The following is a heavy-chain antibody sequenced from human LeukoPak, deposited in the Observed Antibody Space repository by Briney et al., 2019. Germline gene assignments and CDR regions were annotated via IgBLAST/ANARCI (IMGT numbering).Heavy chain of an antibody. D-gene: IGHD3-10*01. V-gene: IGHV4-38-2*02. J-gene: IGHJ4*02. CDR2: IYHSGST. CDR3: ARRRPTYYYGSGSYADFDY. Sequence: PSETLSLTCTVSGYSISSGYYWGWIRQPPGKGLEWIGSIYHSGSTYYNPSLKSRVTISVDTSKNQFSLKLSSVTAADTAVYYCARRRPTYYYGSGSYADFDYWGQGTLVTVSS. CDR1: GYSISSGYY.